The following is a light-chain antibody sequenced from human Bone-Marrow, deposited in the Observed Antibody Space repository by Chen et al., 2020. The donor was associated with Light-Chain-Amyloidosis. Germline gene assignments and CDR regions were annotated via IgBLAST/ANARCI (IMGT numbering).Light chain of an antibody. CDR1: NIGSTS. CDR3: QVWDRSSDRTV. V-gene: IGLV3-21*02. CDR2: DDS. J-gene: IGLJ3*02. Sequence: SYVLTQPSSVSVAPGQTATISCGGNNIGSTSVHWYQQTPGQARLLVVYDDSDRPSGIPARLSGSNSGNTATLTISRVEAGDEADYYCQVWDRSSDRTVFGGGTKLAVL.